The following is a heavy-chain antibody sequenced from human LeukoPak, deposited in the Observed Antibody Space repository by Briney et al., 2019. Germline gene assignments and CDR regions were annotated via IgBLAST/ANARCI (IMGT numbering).Heavy chain of an antibody. CDR1: GGSISSYY. Sequence: PSETLSLTCTVSGGSISSYYWSWIRQPPGKGLEWIGYIYYSGSTNYNPSLKSRVTISVDTSKNQFSLKLSSVTAADTAVYYCAWGTDMDVWGKGTTVTVSS. D-gene: IGHD3-16*01. CDR3: AWGTDMDV. V-gene: IGHV4-59*12. CDR2: IYYSGST. J-gene: IGHJ6*03.